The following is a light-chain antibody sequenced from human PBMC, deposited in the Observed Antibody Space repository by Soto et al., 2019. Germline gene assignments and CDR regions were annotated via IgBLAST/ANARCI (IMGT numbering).Light chain of an antibody. J-gene: IGLJ1*01. CDR3: CSYGGSYAPYV. CDR1: SSDVGLYNY. CDR2: DVS. V-gene: IGLV2-11*01. Sequence: QSALTQPRSVSGSPGQSVTISCTGTSSDVGLYNYVSWYQQHAGKAPTLIIYDVSKPPSGVPDRFAGYKSGNTASLTISGLPAEDEGEYFCCSYGGSYAPYVFGTGTKLTVL.